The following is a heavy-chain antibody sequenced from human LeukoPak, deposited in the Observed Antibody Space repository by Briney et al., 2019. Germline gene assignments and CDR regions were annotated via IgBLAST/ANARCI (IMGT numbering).Heavy chain of an antibody. Sequence: GRSLRLFCAASGFTFDDYAMHWVRHAPGKGLEWVSGISWNSGSIGYADSVKGRFTISRDDSGNTLFLQMNSLRAEDTAVYYCARQVSCDTTTCYAGMPPDYWGQGTLVTVSS. D-gene: IGHD2-2*01. CDR1: GFTFDDYA. CDR2: ISWNSGSI. J-gene: IGHJ4*02. V-gene: IGHV3-9*01. CDR3: ARQVSCDTTTCYAGMPPDY.